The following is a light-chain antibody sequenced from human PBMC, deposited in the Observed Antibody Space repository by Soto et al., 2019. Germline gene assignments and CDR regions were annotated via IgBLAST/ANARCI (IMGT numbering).Light chain of an antibody. CDR3: QQYGDSPDTDRWT. CDR2: GAS. Sequence: EIVLTQSPGTLSLSPGERASLSCRASQSVRSSSLAWYQQKPGQPPRLLIYGASSRATGIPDRFSGSGSGTDFTLPISRLEPEDFAVYFCQQYGDSPDTDRWTFGPGTKVKIK. J-gene: IGKJ1*01. V-gene: IGKV3-20*01. CDR1: QSVRSSS.